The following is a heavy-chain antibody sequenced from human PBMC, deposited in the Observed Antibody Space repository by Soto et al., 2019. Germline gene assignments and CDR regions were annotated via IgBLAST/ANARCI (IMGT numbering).Heavy chain of an antibody. V-gene: IGHV3-15*01. Sequence: EVQLVESGGGLVKPGGSLRLSCAASGFTFSNAWMSWVRQAPGKGLEWVGRIKSKTDGGTTDYAAPVKGRFTISRDDSKNTLYLQMNSLKTEDTAVYYCTTYCSGGSCYSVYAFDIWGQGTMVTVSS. D-gene: IGHD2-15*01. CDR3: TTYCSGGSCYSVYAFDI. CDR1: GFTFSNAW. J-gene: IGHJ3*02. CDR2: IKSKTDGGTT.